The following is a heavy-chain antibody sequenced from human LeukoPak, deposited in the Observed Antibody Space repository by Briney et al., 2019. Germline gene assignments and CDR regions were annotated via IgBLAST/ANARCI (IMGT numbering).Heavy chain of an antibody. CDR1: GYSFTGHF. V-gene: IGHV1-2*02. CDR2: INPNSGGT. J-gene: IGHJ5*02. D-gene: IGHD3-22*01. Sequence: ASVKVSCKASGYSFTGHFLHWVRQAPGQGLEWMGWINPNSGGTNYAQKFQGRVTMTRDTSISTAYMELSRLRSDDTAVYYCARDFPYYYDSSGYYSNWFDPWGQGTLVTVSS. CDR3: ARDFPYYYDSSGYYSNWFDP.